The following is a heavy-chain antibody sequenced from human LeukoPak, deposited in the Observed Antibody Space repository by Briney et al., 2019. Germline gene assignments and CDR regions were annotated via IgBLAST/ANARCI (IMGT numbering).Heavy chain of an antibody. CDR1: GFIFSSFA. J-gene: IGHJ5*02. CDR3: ARDEDASGVGNWFDP. V-gene: IGHV3-30*15. CDR2: ISHDGSNK. D-gene: IGHD3-10*01. Sequence: GGSLRLSCAASGFIFSSFAMHWVRQTPGKGLEWVAVISHDGSNKYYADSVKGRFTIARDNSKNTLYLQMSSLTIEDTAVYYCARDEDASGVGNWFDPWGQGTLVTVSS.